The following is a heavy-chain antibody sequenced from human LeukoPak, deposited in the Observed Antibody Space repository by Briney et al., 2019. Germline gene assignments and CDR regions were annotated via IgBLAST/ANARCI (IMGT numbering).Heavy chain of an antibody. J-gene: IGHJ4*02. V-gene: IGHV4-34*01. D-gene: IGHD4-17*01. Sequence: SETLSLTCAVYGGSFSGYYWSWIRQPPGKGLEWIGEINHSGSTNYNPSLKSRVTISVDTSKNQFSLKLSSVTAADTAVYYCARRRAFPYGDHDYWGQGTLVTVSS. CDR2: INHSGST. CDR1: GGSFSGYY. CDR3: ARRRAFPYGDHDY.